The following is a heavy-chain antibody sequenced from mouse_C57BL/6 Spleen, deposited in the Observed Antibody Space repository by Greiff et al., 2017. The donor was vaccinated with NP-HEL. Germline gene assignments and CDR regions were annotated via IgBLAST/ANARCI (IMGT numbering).Heavy chain of an antibody. J-gene: IGHJ3*01. Sequence: EVQLQQSGAELVKPGASVKLSCTASGFNIKDYYMHWVKQRTEQGLEWIGRIDPEVGETKYAPNFQGKATITADTSSNTADLQLSSLTAEDTAVYYCARSYSAGWVAYWGQGTLVTVSA. V-gene: IGHV14-2*01. D-gene: IGHD2-10*01. CDR3: ARSYSAGWVAY. CDR1: GFNIKDYY. CDR2: IDPEVGET.